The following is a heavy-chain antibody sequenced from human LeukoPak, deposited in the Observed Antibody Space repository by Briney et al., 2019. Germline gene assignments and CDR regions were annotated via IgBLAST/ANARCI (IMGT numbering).Heavy chain of an antibody. Sequence: PSETLSLTCTISGGSISNNNYYWSWIRQPPGKGLEWIGYIYYSGSTYYNPSLKSRVTISVDTSKNQFSLKLSSVTAADTAVYYCARAPENYYGSGSPFDYWGQGTLVTVSS. V-gene: IGHV4-30-4*01. CDR3: ARAPENYYGSGSPFDY. CDR1: GGSISNNNYY. D-gene: IGHD3-10*01. CDR2: IYYSGST. J-gene: IGHJ4*02.